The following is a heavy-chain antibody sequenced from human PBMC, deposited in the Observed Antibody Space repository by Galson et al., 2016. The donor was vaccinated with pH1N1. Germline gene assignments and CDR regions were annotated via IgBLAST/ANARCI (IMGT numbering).Heavy chain of an antibody. V-gene: IGHV1-8*02. CDR2: MNPNSGNT. J-gene: IGHJ2*01. D-gene: IGHD3-16*02. CDR3: ARGRGWGGGYTGGYWYFDL. CDR1: GYTFTSYD. Sequence: SVKVSCKASGYTFTSYDINWVRQATGQGLEWMGWMNPNSGNTGYAQKFQGRVTMTRNTSVSTAYMELSILRSEDTAVYYCARGRGWGGGYTGGYWYFDLWCRGTLVTVSS.